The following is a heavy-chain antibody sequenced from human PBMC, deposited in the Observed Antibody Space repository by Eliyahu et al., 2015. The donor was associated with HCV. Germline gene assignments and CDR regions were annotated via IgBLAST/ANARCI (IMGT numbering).Heavy chain of an antibody. CDR2: IIXIFGXP. V-gene: IGHV1-69*01. CDR3: ARDTLESQGVASY. Sequence: QLQLVQSGAXVXKPGSSVXVSCKASGDAFSSAAISXVRQAPGQGLEYMGGIIXIFGXPNYAQKFQDRVTITADEXITTAYLELSSLRSEDTAVYYCARDTLESQGVASYWGQGTLVTVSS. CDR1: GDAFSSAA. J-gene: IGHJ4*02. D-gene: IGHD2-15*01.